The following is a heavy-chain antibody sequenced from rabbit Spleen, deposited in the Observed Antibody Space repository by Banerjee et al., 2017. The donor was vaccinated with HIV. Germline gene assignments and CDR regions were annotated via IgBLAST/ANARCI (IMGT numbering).Heavy chain of an antibody. Sequence: QSLEESGGDLVKPGASLTLTCTASGFSFSSNYYMCWVRQAPGKGLEWIACIYAGSGGSAYYASWAKGRFTISKTSSTTVTLQMTSLTAADTATYFCARSYSNTMAYWGLWGPGTLVTVS. CDR3: ARSYSNTMAYWGL. CDR1: GFSFSSNYY. CDR2: IYAGSGGSA. J-gene: IGHJ4*01. D-gene: IGHD2-1*01. V-gene: IGHV1S40*01.